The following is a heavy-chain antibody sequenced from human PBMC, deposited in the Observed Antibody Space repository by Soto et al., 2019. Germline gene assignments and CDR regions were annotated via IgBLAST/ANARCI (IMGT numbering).Heavy chain of an antibody. Sequence: SQTLSLTCAISGDSVSSNGAAWNWIRQSPSRGLEWLGRTYYRSKWYNDYAVSVKSRTTINPDTSKNQFSLQLNSVTPEDTAVYYCARSRGDVQWLVLGWFDPWGQGTLVTVSS. CDR3: ARSRGDVQWLVLGWFDP. D-gene: IGHD6-19*01. J-gene: IGHJ5*02. V-gene: IGHV6-1*01. CDR1: GDSVSSNGAA. CDR2: TYYRSKWYN.